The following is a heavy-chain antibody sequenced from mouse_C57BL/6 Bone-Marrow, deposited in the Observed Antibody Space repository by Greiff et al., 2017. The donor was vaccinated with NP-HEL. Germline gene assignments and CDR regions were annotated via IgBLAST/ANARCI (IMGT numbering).Heavy chain of an antibody. Sequence: EVNVVESGGGLVQSGRSLRLSCATSGFTFSDFYMEWVRQAPGKGLEWIAASRNKANDYTTEYSASVKGRFIVSRDTSQSILYLQMNALRAEDTAIYYCARDALDGGFAYWGQGTLVTVSA. CDR3: ARDALDGGFAY. CDR2: SRNKANDYTT. J-gene: IGHJ3*01. V-gene: IGHV7-1*01. CDR1: GFTFSDFY. D-gene: IGHD2-3*01.